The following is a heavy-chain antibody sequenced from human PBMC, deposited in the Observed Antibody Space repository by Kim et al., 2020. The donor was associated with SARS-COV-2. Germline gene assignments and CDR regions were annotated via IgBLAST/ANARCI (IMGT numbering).Heavy chain of an antibody. CDR2: INHSGST. V-gene: IGHV4-34*01. CDR3: ARGAGGYCSGGSCCFHYY. CDR1: GGSFSGYY. Sequence: SETLSLTCAVYGGSFSGYYWSWIRQPPGKGLEWIGEINHSGSTNYNPSLKSRVTISVDTSKNQFSLKLSSVTAADTAVYYCARGAGGYCSGGSCCFHYY. D-gene: IGHD2-15*01. J-gene: IGHJ6*01.